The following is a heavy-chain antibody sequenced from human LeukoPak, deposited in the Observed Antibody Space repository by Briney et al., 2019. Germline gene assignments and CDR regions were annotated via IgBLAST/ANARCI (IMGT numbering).Heavy chain of an antibody. Sequence: GGSLRLSCAASGFTFSSYSMNWVRQAPGKGLEWVSSISSSSSYIYYADSVKGRFTISRDNSKNSLYLQMNSLRAEDRAVYYCARDLSRGAAAAGTTPFNGGQGTLVTVSS. CDR1: GFTFSSYS. CDR3: ARDLSRGAAAAGTTPFN. V-gene: IGHV3-21*01. J-gene: IGHJ4*02. CDR2: ISSSSSYI. D-gene: IGHD6-13*01.